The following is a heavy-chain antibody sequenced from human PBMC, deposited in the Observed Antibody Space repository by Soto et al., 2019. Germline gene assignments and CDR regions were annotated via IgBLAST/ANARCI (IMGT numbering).Heavy chain of an antibody. CDR3: ARFVDKLYYYYGMDV. CDR1: VYTFTSYA. V-gene: IGHV1-3*01. J-gene: IGHJ6*02. CDR2: INAGNGNT. Sequence: GASVKVSCKASVYTFTSYAMHWVRQAPGQRLEWMGWINAGNGNTKYSQKFQGRVTITRDTSASTAYMELSSLRSEDTAVYYCARFVDKLYYYYGMDVWGQGTTVTVSS.